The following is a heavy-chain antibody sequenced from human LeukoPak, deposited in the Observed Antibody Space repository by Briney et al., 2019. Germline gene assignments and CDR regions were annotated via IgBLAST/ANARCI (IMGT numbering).Heavy chain of an antibody. Sequence: GGSLRLSCAASGFTFSSYSMNWVRQAPGKGLEWVSYISSSSSTIYYADSVKGRFTISRDNAKNSLYPQMNSLRAEDTAVYYCVEGGAARFDYWGQGTLVAVSS. V-gene: IGHV3-48*01. CDR2: ISSSSSTI. CDR3: VEGGAARFDY. CDR1: GFTFSSYS. J-gene: IGHJ4*02. D-gene: IGHD5-18*01.